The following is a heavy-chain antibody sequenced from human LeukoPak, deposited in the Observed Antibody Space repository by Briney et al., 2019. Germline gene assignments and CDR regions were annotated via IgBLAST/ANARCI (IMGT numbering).Heavy chain of an antibody. CDR3: AKPAYDSSDYEYFQH. J-gene: IGHJ1*01. CDR2: IDPNSGVT. Sequence: ASVKVSCKASGYTFTVYYIHWVRQAPGQGLEWLGWIDPNSGVTNYAQKFQGRVTMTSDTSTSTSYMELSRLKSDDTAVYYCAKPAYDSSDYEYFQHWGQGTLVTVSS. V-gene: IGHV1-2*02. D-gene: IGHD3-22*01. CDR1: GYTFTVYY.